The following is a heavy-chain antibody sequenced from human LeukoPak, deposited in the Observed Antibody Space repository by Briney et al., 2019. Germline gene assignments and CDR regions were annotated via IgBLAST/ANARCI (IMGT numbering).Heavy chain of an antibody. Sequence: GSLRLSCAASGFTVSSNYMSWVRQAPGKGLEWIGSIYYSGSTYYNLSLKSRVTISVDASKNQFSLRLSSVTAADTAVYYCARHGDSSGYRHPTFDPWGQGTLVTVSS. CDR3: ARHGDSSGYRHPTFDP. CDR1: GFTVSSNY. D-gene: IGHD3-22*01. CDR2: IYYSGST. V-gene: IGHV4-39*01. J-gene: IGHJ5*02.